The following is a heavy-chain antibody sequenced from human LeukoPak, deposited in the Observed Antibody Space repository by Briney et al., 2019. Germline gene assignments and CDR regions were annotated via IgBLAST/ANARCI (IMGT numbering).Heavy chain of an antibody. J-gene: IGHJ4*02. CDR1: GYSFTSYW. CDR3: ARPSENDILTGYYYFDY. CDR2: TYPGDSDT. Sequence: GESLKISCKGSGYSFTSYWIGWVRQMPGKGLEWMGITYPGDSDTRYSPSFQGQVTISADKSISTAYLQWSSLKASDTAMYYCARPSENDILTGYYYFDYWGQGTLVTVSS. D-gene: IGHD3-9*01. V-gene: IGHV5-51*01.